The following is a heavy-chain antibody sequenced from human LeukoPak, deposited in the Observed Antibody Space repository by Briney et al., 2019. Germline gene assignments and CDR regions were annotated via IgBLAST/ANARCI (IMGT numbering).Heavy chain of an antibody. D-gene: IGHD2-2*02. V-gene: IGHV4-59*01. CDR1: GGSISSYY. Sequence: SETLSLTCTVSGGSISSYYWSWIRQPPGKGLEWIGYIYYSGSTNYNPSLKSRVTISVDTSKNQFSLKLSSVTAADTAVYYCARLVFGCSSTSCYSGYYYYYMDVWGKGTTVTVSS. J-gene: IGHJ6*03. CDR3: ARLVFGCSSTSCYSGYYYYYMDV. CDR2: IYYSGST.